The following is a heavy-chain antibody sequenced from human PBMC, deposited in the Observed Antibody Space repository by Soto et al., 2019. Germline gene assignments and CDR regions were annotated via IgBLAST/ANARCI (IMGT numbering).Heavy chain of an antibody. Sequence: EVQLVESGGGLVKPGGSLRLSCAASGVTFSSYSMNWVRQAPGKGLEWVSSISSSSSYIYYADSVKGRFTISRDNARNSLYLQMNSLRAEDTAVYYCARDLVIWAYCGGDCYLDYWGQGTLVTVSS. V-gene: IGHV3-21*01. CDR3: ARDLVIWAYCGGDCYLDY. CDR2: ISSSSSYI. D-gene: IGHD2-21*02. CDR1: GVTFSSYS. J-gene: IGHJ4*02.